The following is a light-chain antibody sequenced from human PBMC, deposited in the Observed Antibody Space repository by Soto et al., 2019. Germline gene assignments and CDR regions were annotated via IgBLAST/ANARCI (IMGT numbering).Light chain of an antibody. J-gene: IGKJ4*01. V-gene: IGKV1-27*01. CDR1: QDIGNY. CDR2: AAP. CDR3: QKYHSAPLT. Sequence: DIQMTQSPSSLSASVGDKVTITCRASQDIGNYLAWFQQKPGKVPKLLIYAAPTLHSGVPSRFSGSGSGTDFTLTISSLHPEDAATYYCQKYHSAPLTFGGGTKVEI.